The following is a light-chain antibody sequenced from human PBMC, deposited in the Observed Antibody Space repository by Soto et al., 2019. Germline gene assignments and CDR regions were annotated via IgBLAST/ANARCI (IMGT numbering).Light chain of an antibody. Sequence: EIVMTQSPATLSVSPGERATLSCRASHSVSSRLARYQQKPGQAPRLLIYGASTRATGLPARFSGSGSGTEFTLTISSLQSEDFAVYYCQHYTNWPLTFGGGTKV. CDR3: QHYTNWPLT. V-gene: IGKV3-15*01. CDR1: HSVSSR. J-gene: IGKJ4*01. CDR2: GAS.